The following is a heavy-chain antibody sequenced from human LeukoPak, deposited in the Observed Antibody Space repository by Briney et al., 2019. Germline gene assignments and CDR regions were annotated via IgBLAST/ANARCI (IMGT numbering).Heavy chain of an antibody. D-gene: IGHD6-19*01. J-gene: IGHJ4*02. Sequence: ASVKVSCKASGYTFTSYYMHWVRQAPGQGLEWMGVFNPSGGSTSYAQKLQGRVTITRDTSISTAYMEVSSLKSEDTAVYYCARSSAWRDFDYWGQGTLVTVSS. CDR3: ARSSAWRDFDY. CDR2: FNPSGGST. V-gene: IGHV1-46*01. CDR1: GYTFTSYY.